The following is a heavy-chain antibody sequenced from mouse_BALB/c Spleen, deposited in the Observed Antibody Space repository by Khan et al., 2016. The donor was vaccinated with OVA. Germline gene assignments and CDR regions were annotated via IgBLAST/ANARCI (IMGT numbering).Heavy chain of an antibody. J-gene: IGHJ4*01. CDR2: INTYTGEP. CDR1: GHTFTKFG. D-gene: IGHD1-1*02. Sequence: QIQLVQSGPEVKKPGETVKISCKASGHTFTKFGMNWVKQAPGKGLKWMGWINTYTGEPTYADDFNGRFAFTLETSASTAYMQINSLKNEDMATYFCARTPYPSYVCDNWGQGTSVTVSS. V-gene: IGHV9-1*02. CDR3: ARTPYPSYVCDN.